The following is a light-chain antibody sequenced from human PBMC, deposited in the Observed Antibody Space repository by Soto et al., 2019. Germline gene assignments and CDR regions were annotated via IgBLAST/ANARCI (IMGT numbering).Light chain of an antibody. CDR1: SSDVGGYNY. CDR3: SSYTSSSTL. CDR2: EVN. J-gene: IGLJ2*01. Sequence: QSALTQPASVSGSPGQSITISCTGTSSDVGGYNYVSWYQQHPGKAPKLMIYEVNNRPSGTSYRFSGSKSGNTASLTISGLQAEDEADYYCSSYTSSSTLFGGGTQLTVL. V-gene: IGLV2-14*03.